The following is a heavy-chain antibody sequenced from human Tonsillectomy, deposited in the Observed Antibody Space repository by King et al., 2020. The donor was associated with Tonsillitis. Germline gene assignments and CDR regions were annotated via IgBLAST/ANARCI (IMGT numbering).Heavy chain of an antibody. Sequence: LQLQESGPGLVKPSETLSLTCTVSGGSISSGTYYWGWIRQPPGRGLEWIGSIYYSGSTHYNPSLKSRVTITADTSKTQFSLRLSSVTAADTAMYYCARLRGYSYAAGDWGQGTLVTVSS. CDR1: GGSISSGTYY. D-gene: IGHD5-18*01. CDR2: IYYSGST. CDR3: ARLRGYSYAAGD. J-gene: IGHJ4*02. V-gene: IGHV4-39*01.